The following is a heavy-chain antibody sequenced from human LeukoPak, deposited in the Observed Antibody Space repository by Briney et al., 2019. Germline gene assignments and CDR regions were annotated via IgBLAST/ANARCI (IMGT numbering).Heavy chain of an antibody. CDR1: GGSFIGYD. CDR3: ASLARGGNWFDP. Sequence: PSETLTLTCAVYGGSFIGYDWTWIRQPPGKALEWIGEINHSGGTNYNPSLKSPVTISVDTYKNQFSQKLSSVTAADTAVYYCASLARGGNWFDPWGQGTLVTVSS. J-gene: IGHJ5*02. V-gene: IGHV4-34*01. CDR2: INHSGGT. D-gene: IGHD6-6*01.